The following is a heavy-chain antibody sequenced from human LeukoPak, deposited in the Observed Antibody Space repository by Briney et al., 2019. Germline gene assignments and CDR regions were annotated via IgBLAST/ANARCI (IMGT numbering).Heavy chain of an antibody. V-gene: IGHV3-33*01. Sequence: GRSLRLSCAASGXTFSSYGIHWVRQAPGKGLEWVGVIWYDGSNKYYAVSVKGRFTISRDNSKNTVYLQMNSLRAEDTAVYYCAREGYDYVWGSYDYWGQGTLVTVSS. CDR2: IWYDGSNK. CDR1: GXTFSSYG. J-gene: IGHJ4*02. CDR3: AREGYDYVWGSYDY. D-gene: IGHD3-16*01.